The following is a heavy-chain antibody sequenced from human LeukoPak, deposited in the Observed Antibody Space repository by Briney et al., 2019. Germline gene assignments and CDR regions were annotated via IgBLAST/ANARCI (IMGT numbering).Heavy chain of an antibody. CDR2: ISPTSTTI. V-gene: IGHV3-48*01. CDR1: GLTFSTSS. Sequence: GGSLRLSCAASGLTFSTSSLNWVRQAPGKGLEWISYISPTSTTIYSGDSVKGRFTVSRDNAKNSLYLQMNSLRAEDTAVYYCAKDSFDYWGQGTLVTVSS. J-gene: IGHJ4*02. CDR3: AKDSFDY.